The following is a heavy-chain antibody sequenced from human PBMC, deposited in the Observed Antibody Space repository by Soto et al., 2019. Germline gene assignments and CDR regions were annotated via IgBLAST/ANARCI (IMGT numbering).Heavy chain of an antibody. CDR1: GFTFSSYG. D-gene: IGHD3-22*01. CDR3: AKXXHTYYYDSSGYYYALANPDY. J-gene: IGHJ4*02. Sequence: GGSLRLSCAASGFTFSSYGMHWVRQAPVNGLEFVAVISYYLSNKYYADSVKGRFTISRYNSKNTLYLQMNSLRAYYTALYYFAKXXHTYYYDSSGYYYALANPDYWGQGTLVTVSS. CDR2: ISYYLSNK. V-gene: IGHV3-30*18.